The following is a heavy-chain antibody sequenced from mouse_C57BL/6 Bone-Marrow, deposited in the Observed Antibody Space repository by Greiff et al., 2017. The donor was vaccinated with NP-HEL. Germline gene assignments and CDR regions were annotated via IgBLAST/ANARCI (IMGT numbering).Heavy chain of an antibody. CDR1: GFNIKDDY. J-gene: IGHJ2*01. CDR2: IDPENGDT. Sequence: EVQLQESGAELVRPGASVKLSCTASGFNIKDDYMHWVKQRPEQGLEWIGWIDPENGDTEYASKFQGKSTITADTSSTTAYLQLSSLTSEDTAVYYSTTYYGSGYNYWGQGTTLTVSS. CDR3: TTYYGSGYNY. V-gene: IGHV14-4*01. D-gene: IGHD1-1*01.